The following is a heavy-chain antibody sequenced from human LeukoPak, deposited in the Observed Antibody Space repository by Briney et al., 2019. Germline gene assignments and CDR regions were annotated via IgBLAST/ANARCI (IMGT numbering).Heavy chain of an antibody. CDR1: GFTFSSYA. CDR3: AKDDSNYYYYGMDV. J-gene: IGHJ6*02. D-gene: IGHD3-22*01. Sequence: PGGSLRLSCAASGFTFSSYAMSWVRQAPGKGLEWVSAISGSGGSTYYADSVKGRFTISRDNSKNTLYLQMNSLRAEDTAVYYCAKDDSNYYYYGMDVWGQGTRSPSP. V-gene: IGHV3-23*01. CDR2: ISGSGGST.